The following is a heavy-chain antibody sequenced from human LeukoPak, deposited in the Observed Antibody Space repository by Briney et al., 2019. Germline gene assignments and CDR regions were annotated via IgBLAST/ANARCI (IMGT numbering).Heavy chain of an antibody. D-gene: IGHD5-12*01. J-gene: IGHJ1*01. CDR1: GYTFTSHD. CDR2: MNPNSGNT. Sequence: ASVKVSCKASGYTFTSHDINWVRQATGQGLEWMGWMNPNSGNTGYAQRFQGRVTMTRNASISTAYMELSSLRSEDTAVYYCARAPRDNSGYNVFQHWGQGTLVTVSS. CDR3: ARAPRDNSGYNVFQH. V-gene: IGHV1-8*01.